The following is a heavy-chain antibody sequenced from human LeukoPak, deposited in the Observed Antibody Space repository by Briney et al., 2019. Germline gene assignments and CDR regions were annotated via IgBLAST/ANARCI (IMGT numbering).Heavy chain of an antibody. Sequence: GGSLRLSCAASGFTFSSYWMHWVRHAPGKGLVWVSRINSDGSSTSYADSVKGRFTISRDNAKNTLYLQMNSLRAEDTAVYYCARSYGDYRYNWFDPWGQGTLVTVSS. CDR3: ARSYGDYRYNWFDP. CDR2: INSDGSST. V-gene: IGHV3-74*01. D-gene: IGHD4-17*01. J-gene: IGHJ5*02. CDR1: GFTFSSYW.